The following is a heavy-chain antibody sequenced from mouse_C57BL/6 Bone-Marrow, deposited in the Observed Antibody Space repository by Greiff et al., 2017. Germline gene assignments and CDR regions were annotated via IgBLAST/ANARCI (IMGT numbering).Heavy chain of an antibody. CDR1: GFTFSSSA. CDR3: TRRAICHYAMDY. J-gene: IGHJ4*01. V-gene: IGHV5-9-1*02. CDR2: ISSGGDYI. Sequence: EVKLMESGEGLVKPGGSLKLSCAASGFTFSSSAMSWVRQTPEKRLEWVAYISSGGDYIYYADTVKGRFTISRDNARNTLYLQMSSLKSEDTAMYYCTRRAICHYAMDYWGQGTSVTVSS.